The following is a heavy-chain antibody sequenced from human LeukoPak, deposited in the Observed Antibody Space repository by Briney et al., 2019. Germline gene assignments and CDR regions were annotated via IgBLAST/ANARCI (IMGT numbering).Heavy chain of an antibody. D-gene: IGHD6-19*01. V-gene: IGHV3-7*03. CDR1: GFYFRDHW. CDR3: VRNDGWFHLAQ. J-gene: IGHJ4*02. Sequence: GGSLRLSCAASGFYFRDHWMDWVRQAPGKGLEWVGHVKTDGSETYYLDSLKGRISISRDNTNNALYLQMNSLRVEDTAVYYCVRNDGWFHLAQWGQGTLVTVSS. CDR2: VKTDGSET.